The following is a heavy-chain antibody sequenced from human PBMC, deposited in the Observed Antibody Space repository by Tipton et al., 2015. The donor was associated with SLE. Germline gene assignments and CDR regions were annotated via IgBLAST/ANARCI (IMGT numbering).Heavy chain of an antibody. CDR3: TTDPIFGLGGAFDI. D-gene: IGHD3-3*01. Sequence: SLRLSCAASGFTFSNAWMSWVRQAPGKGLEWVGRIKSKTDGGTTGYAAPVKGRFTISRDDSKNTLYLQMNSLKTEDTAVYYCTTDPIFGLGGAFDIWGQGTMVTVSS. CDR1: GFTFSNAW. CDR2: IKSKTDGGTT. V-gene: IGHV3-15*01. J-gene: IGHJ3*02.